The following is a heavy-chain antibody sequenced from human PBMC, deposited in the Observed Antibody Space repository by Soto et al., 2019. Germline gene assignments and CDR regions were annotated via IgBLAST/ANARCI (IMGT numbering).Heavy chain of an antibody. Sequence: QVQLVQSGAEVKKPGASVKVSCKASGYTFTSYYISWVRQAPGQGLEWMGWISGYNGNTNYAQKLQGRVTMTTDTTTSTAYMKLRSLRTDENSVDYSAGEGPPSFNWGQGTLVTVSS. CDR1: GYTFTSYY. CDR3: AGEGPPSFN. J-gene: IGHJ4*02. D-gene: IGHD2-2*01. V-gene: IGHV1-18*01. CDR2: ISGYNGNT.